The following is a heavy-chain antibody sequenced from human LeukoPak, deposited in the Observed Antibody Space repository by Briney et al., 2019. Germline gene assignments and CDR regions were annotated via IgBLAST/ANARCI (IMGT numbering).Heavy chain of an antibody. D-gene: IGHD2-2*02. CDR3: ASNKRVPYCSSTSCYTYAGPYYFDY. V-gene: IGHV4-39*07. CDR2: IYYSGST. Sequence: KASETLSLTCTVSGGSISSSSYYWGWIRQPPGKGLEWIGSIYYSGSTYYNPSLKSRVTISVDTSKNQVSLKLSSVTAAETAVYYCASNKRVPYCSSTSCYTYAGPYYFDYWGQGTLVTVPS. J-gene: IGHJ4*02. CDR1: GGSISSSSYY.